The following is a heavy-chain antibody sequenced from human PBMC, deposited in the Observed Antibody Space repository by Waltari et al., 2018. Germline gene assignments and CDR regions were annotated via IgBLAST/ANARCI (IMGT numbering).Heavy chain of an antibody. J-gene: IGHJ6*02. CDR3: ARDRSDFPCMDV. V-gene: IGHV4-59*11. CDR1: GGSISSHY. D-gene: IGHD2-21*02. CDR2: IYYSGST. Sequence: QVQLQESGPGLVKPSETLSLTCTVPGGSISSHYWSWIRQPPGKGLEWIGYIYYSGSTNYNPSLKSRVTISVDTSKNQFSLKLSSVTAADTAVYYCARDRSDFPCMDVWGQGTTVTVSS.